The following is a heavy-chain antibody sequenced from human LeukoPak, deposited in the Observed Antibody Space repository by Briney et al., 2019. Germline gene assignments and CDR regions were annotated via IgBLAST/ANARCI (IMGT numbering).Heavy chain of an antibody. CDR3: ARETIAARLSYDRPLAY. CDR1: GYTFTNYY. Sequence: DSVKVSCKASGYTFTNYYIHWVRQAPGQGLEWMGIINPSGGSTTYAQKLRGRVTMNRDTSTSTVYMELSSLRSEDTAVYYCARETIAARLSYDRPLAYWGQGTLVTVSS. V-gene: IGHV1-46*01. J-gene: IGHJ4*02. D-gene: IGHD6-6*01. CDR2: INPSGGST.